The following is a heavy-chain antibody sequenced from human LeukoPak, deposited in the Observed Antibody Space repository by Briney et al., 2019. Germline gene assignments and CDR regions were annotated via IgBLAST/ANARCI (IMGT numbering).Heavy chain of an antibody. V-gene: IGHV1-69*05. CDR3: AREADTAMVTGWFDS. J-gene: IGHJ5*01. CDR2: IIPVFGSA. D-gene: IGHD5-18*01. CDR1: GCTFSSYV. Sequence: ASVNDSCKASGCTFSSYVISWVRQAPGQGLEWMGGIIPVFGSAHYEQKFQGRVPITTDVSTSTVYMELSSLRSEDTSVYYCAREADTAMVTGWFDSWGQGALVTVS.